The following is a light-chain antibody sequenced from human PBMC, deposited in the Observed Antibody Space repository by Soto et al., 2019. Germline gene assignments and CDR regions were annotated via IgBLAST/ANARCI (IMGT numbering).Light chain of an antibody. V-gene: IGKV3-15*01. CDR1: QSISSKH. CDR2: GAS. Sequence: EIVMTQSPATLSVSPGERATLSCRASQSISSKHLAWYQQKPGQAPRLLIYGASTTASGVPARFSGSGSGTEFTLTISSLQSEDFAVYFCQQYNDWPLTFGQGTKV. CDR3: QQYNDWPLT. J-gene: IGKJ1*01.